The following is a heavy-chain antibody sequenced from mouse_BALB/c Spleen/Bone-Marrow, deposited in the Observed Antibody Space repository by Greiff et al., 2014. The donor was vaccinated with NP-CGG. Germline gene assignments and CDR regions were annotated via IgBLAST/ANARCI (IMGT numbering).Heavy chain of an antibody. CDR1: GFSFTSYG. CDR2: IWTCGTT. Sequence: VKLVESGPGLVAPSQCLSISCTVSGFSFTSYGVHWVRQPPGKGLEWLGVIWTCGTTNYDSALMSRLSNSKENAESQVFLKMKNLQTDDTAIYYCARDYGSRHYFDYWGQGTTLTVSS. CDR3: ARDYGSRHYFDY. D-gene: IGHD1-1*01. J-gene: IGHJ2*01. V-gene: IGHV2-9*02.